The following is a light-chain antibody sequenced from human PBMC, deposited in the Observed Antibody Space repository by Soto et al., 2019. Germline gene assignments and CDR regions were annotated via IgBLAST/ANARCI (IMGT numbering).Light chain of an antibody. Sequence: DIHLTQSPSFLSASVGDRVTITGRASQDISDYLAWYQQRPGKAPKLLMYAASTLQSGVPSRFRGSGSGTEFTLTISSLPPEDFATYSCQQLNSSPLTFGGGTKVDIK. J-gene: IGKJ4*01. V-gene: IGKV1-9*01. CDR3: QQLNSSPLT. CDR2: AAS. CDR1: QDISDY.